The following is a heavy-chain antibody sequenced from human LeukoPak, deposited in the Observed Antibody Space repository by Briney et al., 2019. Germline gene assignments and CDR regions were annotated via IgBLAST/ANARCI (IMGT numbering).Heavy chain of an antibody. CDR1: GGSISSSNW. J-gene: IGHJ1*01. V-gene: IGHV4-4*02. CDR2: IYHSGST. Sequence: PSGTLSLTCAVSGGSISSSNWWSWVRQPPGKGLEWIGEIYHSGSTNYNPSLKSRVTISVDTSKNQFSLKLSSVTAADTAVYYCARRSGYYYSIQHWGQGTLVTVSS. CDR3: ARRSGYYYSIQH. D-gene: IGHD3-22*01.